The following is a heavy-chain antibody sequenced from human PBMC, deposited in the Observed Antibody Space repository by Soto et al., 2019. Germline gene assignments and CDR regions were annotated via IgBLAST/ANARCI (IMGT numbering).Heavy chain of an antibody. Sequence: QLQLQESGPGLVKPSETLSLTCTVSGGSISSSSYYWGWIRQPPGKGLEWIGSIYYSGSTYYNPSLKSRVPTPVDTSKNQSSLKLSSVTAADTAVYYCAIHYYDILTGYYPIAFDIWGQGTMVTVSS. CDR1: GGSISSSSYY. CDR3: AIHYYDILTGYYPIAFDI. J-gene: IGHJ3*02. V-gene: IGHV4-39*01. D-gene: IGHD3-9*01. CDR2: IYYSGST.